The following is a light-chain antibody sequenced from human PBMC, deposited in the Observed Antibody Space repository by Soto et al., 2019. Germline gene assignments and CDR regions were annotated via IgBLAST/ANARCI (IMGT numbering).Light chain of an antibody. Sequence: QSFLTQPRSVSGSRGQSFTIACTGTISDVGGYNYVSWYQQHPGKAPKLMIYDVSKRPSGVPDRFSGSKSGNTASLTISGLQAEDEADYYCCSYAGSYTLFVFGTGTKVTVL. V-gene: IGLV2-11*01. CDR3: CSYAGSYTLFV. CDR2: DVS. CDR1: ISDVGGYNY. J-gene: IGLJ1*01.